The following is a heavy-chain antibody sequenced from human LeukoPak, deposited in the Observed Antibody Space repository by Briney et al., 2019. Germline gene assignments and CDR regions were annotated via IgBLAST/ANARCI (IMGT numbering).Heavy chain of an antibody. CDR2: ISYSGST. V-gene: IGHV4-59*01. Sequence: PSETLSLTCTVSGGSISSYYWSWIRQPPGKGLEWIGYISYSGSTNYNPSLKSRVTISVDTSKNQFSLNLTSVTAADTAVYYCARAPEIAAAHDYWGQGTLVTVSS. CDR1: GGSISSYY. J-gene: IGHJ4*02. D-gene: IGHD6-13*01. CDR3: ARAPEIAAAHDY.